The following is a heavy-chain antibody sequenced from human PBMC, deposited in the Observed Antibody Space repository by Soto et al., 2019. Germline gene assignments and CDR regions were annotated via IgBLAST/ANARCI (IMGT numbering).Heavy chain of an antibody. CDR1: GYTFTSYG. CDR3: ARGPYCSSTSCYSWGWFDP. J-gene: IGHJ5*02. D-gene: IGHD2-2*02. CDR2: ISAYNGNT. Sequence: ASVKVSCKASGYTFTSYGISWVRQAPGQGLEWMGWISAYNGNTNYAQKLQGRVTMTTDTSTSTAYMELRSLRSDDTAVYYCARGPYCSSTSCYSWGWFDPWGQGTLVTVS. V-gene: IGHV1-18*04.